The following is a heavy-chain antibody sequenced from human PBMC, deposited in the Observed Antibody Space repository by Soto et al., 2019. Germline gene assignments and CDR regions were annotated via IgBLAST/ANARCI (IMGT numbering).Heavy chain of an antibody. CDR3: ARVSLRSYGMHV. CDR1: GGTFSSYA. CDR2: IIPIFGTA. D-gene: IGHD6-6*01. V-gene: IGHV1-69*06. J-gene: IGHJ6*02. Sequence: SVKVSCKASGGTFSSYAISWVRQAPGQGLEWMGGIIPIFGTANYAQKFQGRVTITADKSTSTAYMELSSLRSEDTAVYYCARVSLRSYGMHVWGQGTTVTVSS.